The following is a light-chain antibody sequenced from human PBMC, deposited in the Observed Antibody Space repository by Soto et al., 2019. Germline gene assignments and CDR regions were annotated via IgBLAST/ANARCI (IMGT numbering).Light chain of an antibody. V-gene: IGLV1-40*01. CDR3: QAYDSSLSGVV. Sequence: QSVLTQPPSVSVAPGQRVTISGTGSSSNVGAGYDVHWYQHLPGTAPKLLIYGNSNRPSGVPDRFSGSKSGTSASLAITGLQAEDEAHYYCQAYDSSLSGVVFGGGTKVTVL. CDR2: GNS. CDR1: SSNVGAGYD. J-gene: IGLJ2*01.